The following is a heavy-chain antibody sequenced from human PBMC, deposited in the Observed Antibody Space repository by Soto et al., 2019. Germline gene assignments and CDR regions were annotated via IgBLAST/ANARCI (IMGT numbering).Heavy chain of an antibody. CDR2: IYYSGST. CDR1: GGAISSYY. V-gene: IGHV4-59*01. CDR3: GGARDGPKASFDY. J-gene: IGHJ4*02. Sequence: QVQLQESGPGLVKPSETLSLTCTVSGGAISSYYWSWIRQPPGQGLEWIGYIYYSGSTNYNPSLKSRGTISVDTSKNQFSLKLSSVTAADTAVYYCGGARDGPKASFDYWGQGTLFTVSS.